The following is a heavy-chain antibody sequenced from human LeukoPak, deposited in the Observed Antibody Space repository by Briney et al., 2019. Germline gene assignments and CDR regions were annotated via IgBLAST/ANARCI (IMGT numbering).Heavy chain of an antibody. J-gene: IGHJ4*02. CDR1: GFTFSSYW. CDR2: ISYDGSNK. Sequence: GGSLRLSCAASGFTFSSYWMSWVRQAPGKGLEWVAVISYDGSNKYYADSVKGRFTISRDNSKNTLYLQMNSLRVEDTAVYYCAKARAGNYYYDSSDYWGQGTLVTVSS. D-gene: IGHD3-22*01. CDR3: AKARAGNYYYDSSDY. V-gene: IGHV3-30*18.